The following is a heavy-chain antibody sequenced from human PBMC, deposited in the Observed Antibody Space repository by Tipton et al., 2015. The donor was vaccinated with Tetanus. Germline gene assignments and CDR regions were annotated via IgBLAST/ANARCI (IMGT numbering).Heavy chain of an antibody. CDR2: ISGSGGST. V-gene: IGHV3-23*01. J-gene: IGHJ4*02. CDR1: GFTFSSYA. Sequence: SLRLSCAASGFTFSSYAMSWVRQAPGKGLEWVSAISGSGGSTYYADSVKGRFTISRDNSKNTLYLQMNSLRAEDTAVYYCAKGWERIRLIAVAGTDGDYWGQGTLVTVSS. D-gene: IGHD6-19*01. CDR3: AKGWERIRLIAVAGTDGDY.